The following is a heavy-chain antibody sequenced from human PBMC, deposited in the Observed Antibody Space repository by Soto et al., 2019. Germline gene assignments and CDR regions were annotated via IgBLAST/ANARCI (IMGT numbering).Heavy chain of an antibody. V-gene: IGHV4-59*08. CDR2: MHYSGNS. CDR1: GGSISSYY. Sequence: GKIKPSETLSLTCSVSGGSISSYYCSWFRQPPGKGLEWIGHMHYSGNSYYNPSLRSRVTISVDTSKNHFSLNLSSVAAADTALYYCARHRDDYWGQGPLVT. CDR3: ARHRDDY. D-gene: IGHD3-10*01. J-gene: IGHJ4*02.